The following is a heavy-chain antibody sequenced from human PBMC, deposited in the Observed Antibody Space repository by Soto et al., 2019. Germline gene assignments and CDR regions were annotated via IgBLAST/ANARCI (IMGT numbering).Heavy chain of an antibody. Sequence: PGGSLRLSCVASGFTFSTYAMHWVRQAPGKGLEYVSAISSNGGSTYYANSVKGRFTISRDNSKNTLYLQMNSLRPEDTAVYFCAKGGYGDYLFDYWGQGTLVTVSS. J-gene: IGHJ4*02. CDR3: AKGGYGDYLFDY. CDR2: ISSNGGST. V-gene: IGHV3-64*01. D-gene: IGHD4-17*01. CDR1: GFTFSTYA.